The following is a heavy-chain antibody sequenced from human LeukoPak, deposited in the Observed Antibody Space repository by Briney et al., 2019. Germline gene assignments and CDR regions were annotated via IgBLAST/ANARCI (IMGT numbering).Heavy chain of an antibody. J-gene: IGHJ4*02. D-gene: IGHD4-23*01. Sequence: GASVKLSYKASGYTFTSYYVPWVRQAPGQGLEWMGIINPTGCGTIYAQKFLGRVTMTRDVSTTTVYMDLSSRRSEDTAVYYCARDVLTNYGGNFDCWGQGTLVTVSS. CDR1: GYTFTSYY. V-gene: IGHV1-46*01. CDR2: INPTGCGT. CDR3: ARDVLTNYGGNFDC.